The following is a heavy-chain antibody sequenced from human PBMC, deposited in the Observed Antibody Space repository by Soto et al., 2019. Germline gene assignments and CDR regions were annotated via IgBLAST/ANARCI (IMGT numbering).Heavy chain of an antibody. D-gene: IGHD2-2*01. CDR3: ARGYSSSWAPYYSGMDV. Sequence: SETLSLTCTVSGSISSYYWSWIRQPPGKGLEWIGYIYYSGSAHYSPSLKSRVTISVDTSKNQISLKLSSVTAADAAVYYCARGYSSSWAPYYSGMDVWGQGTTVTVSS. CDR1: GSISSYY. J-gene: IGHJ6*02. V-gene: IGHV4-59*01. CDR2: IYYSGSA.